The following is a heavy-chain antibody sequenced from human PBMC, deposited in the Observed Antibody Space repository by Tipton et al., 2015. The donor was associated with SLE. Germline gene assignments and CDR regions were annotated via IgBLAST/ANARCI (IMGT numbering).Heavy chain of an antibody. CDR1: GFTFSSYW. CDR3: AFDPPEYYYDNTNSFA. J-gene: IGHJ3*01. Sequence: SLRLSCAVSGFTFSSYWMTWVRQAPGKGLDWVANIKQDGSEKYYVDSVKGRFTISRDNAKNSLYLQMNSLRAEDTAVYYCAFDPPEYYYDNTNSFAWGQGTMVTVSS. CDR2: IKQDGSEK. V-gene: IGHV3-7*01. D-gene: IGHD3-22*01.